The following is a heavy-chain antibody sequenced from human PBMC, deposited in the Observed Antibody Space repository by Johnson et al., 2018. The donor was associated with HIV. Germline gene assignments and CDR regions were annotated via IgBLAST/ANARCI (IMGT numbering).Heavy chain of an antibody. CDR3: ARDRYCSGGSCYLRSRADAFDI. CDR2: IWYDGSRK. J-gene: IGHJ3*02. Sequence: VQLVESGGGVVPPGGSLRLSCAASGFIFSSYGMHWVRQAPGKGLEWVAFIWYDGSRKYYADSVKGRFTISRDNAKNSLYLQMNSLRAEDTAVYYCARDRYCSGGSCYLRSRADAFDIWGLGTMVTVSS. CDR1: GFIFSSYG. V-gene: IGHV3-33*01. D-gene: IGHD2-15*01.